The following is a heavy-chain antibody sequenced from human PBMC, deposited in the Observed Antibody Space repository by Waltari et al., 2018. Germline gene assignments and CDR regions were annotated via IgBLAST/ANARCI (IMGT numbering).Heavy chain of an antibody. V-gene: IGHV4-34*01. Sequence: QVQLQQWGAGLLKPSETLSLPCAVYGGSFSGSYWSWLRQPPGQGLEWIGEINHSGSTNYNPSLKSRVTISVDTSKNQFSLKLSSVTAADTAVYYCASLPSRYSSGWELKAFDYWGQGTLVTVSS. CDR3: ASLPSRYSSGWELKAFDY. CDR2: INHSGST. CDR1: GGSFSGSY. D-gene: IGHD6-19*01. J-gene: IGHJ4*02.